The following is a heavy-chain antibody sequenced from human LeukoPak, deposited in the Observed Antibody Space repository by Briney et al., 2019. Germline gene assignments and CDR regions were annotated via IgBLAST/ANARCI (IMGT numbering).Heavy chain of an antibody. Sequence: GASVKVSCKASGYTFTGYYMHWVRQAPGQGLEWMGWINPNSGGTNYQGRVTMTRDTSISTAYMELSRLRSDDTAVYYCARAHNWNYPYYYMHVLGKGTTVTVSS. D-gene: IGHD1-1*01. CDR1: GYTFTGYY. CDR3: ARAHNWNYPYYYMHV. CDR2: INPNSGGT. V-gene: IGHV1-2*02. J-gene: IGHJ6*03.